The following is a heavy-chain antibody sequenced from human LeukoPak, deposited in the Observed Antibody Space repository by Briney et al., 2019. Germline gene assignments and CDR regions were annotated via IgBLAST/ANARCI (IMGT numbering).Heavy chain of an antibody. V-gene: IGHV4-61*02. CDR2: IYSSGST. CDR1: GGSISSGGYY. CDR3: AVSAAGLFDP. D-gene: IGHD6-13*01. Sequence: PSQILSLTCTVSGGSISSGGYYWSWIRQPAGKGLEWIGRIYSSGSTNYNPSLKSRVTISIDTSKNQFSLKLSSVTAADTAVYYCAVSAAGLFDPWGQGTLVTVSS. J-gene: IGHJ5*02.